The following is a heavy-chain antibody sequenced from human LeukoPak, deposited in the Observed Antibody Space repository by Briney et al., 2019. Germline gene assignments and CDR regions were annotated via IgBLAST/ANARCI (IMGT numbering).Heavy chain of an antibody. CDR1: GGSFSGYY. CDR3: ARLGYCSSTSCLRKYYYYYYMDV. J-gene: IGHJ6*03. CDR2: INHSGST. D-gene: IGHD2-2*01. V-gene: IGHV4-34*01. Sequence: SETLSLTCAVYGGSFSGYYWSWIRQPPGKGLEWIGEINHSGSTNYNPSLKSRVTISVDTSKNQFSLKLSSVTAADTAVYYCARLGYCSSTSCLRKYYYYYYMDVWGKGTTVTISS.